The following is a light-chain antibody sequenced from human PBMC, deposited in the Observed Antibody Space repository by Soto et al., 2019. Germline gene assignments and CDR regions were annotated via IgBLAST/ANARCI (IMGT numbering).Light chain of an antibody. J-gene: IGKJ2*01. Sequence: EIVLTQSPATLSLSPREGAALSCRASQSVNSYLAWYQQKPGQAPRLLIYDASNRATGIPARFSGSGSGTDFTLTISSLEPEDFAVYYCHQRSDWPGTFGQGTKLEIK. CDR3: HQRSDWPGT. V-gene: IGKV3-11*01. CDR2: DAS. CDR1: QSVNSY.